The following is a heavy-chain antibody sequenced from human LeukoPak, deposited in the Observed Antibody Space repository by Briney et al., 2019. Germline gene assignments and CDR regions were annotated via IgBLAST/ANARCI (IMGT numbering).Heavy chain of an antibody. J-gene: IGHJ4*02. Sequence: GGSLRLSCAASGFTFSSYEMNWVRQAPGKGLEWVSYISSSSSTIYYADSVKGRFTISRDNAKNSLYLQMNSLRAEDTAVYYCASESGDYGFDYWGQGTLVTVSS. D-gene: IGHD4-17*01. CDR3: ASESGDYGFDY. CDR2: ISSSSSTI. V-gene: IGHV3-48*03. CDR1: GFTFSSYE.